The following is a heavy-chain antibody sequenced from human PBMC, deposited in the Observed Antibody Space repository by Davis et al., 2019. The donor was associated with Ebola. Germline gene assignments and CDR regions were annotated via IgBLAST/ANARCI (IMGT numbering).Heavy chain of an antibody. J-gene: IGHJ3*02. CDR3: ARGGDYGGDDAFDI. CDR2: ISAYNGNT. V-gene: IGHV1-18*01. D-gene: IGHD4-23*01. Sequence: ASVKVSCKASGYTFTSYGISWVRQAPGQGLEWMGWISAYNGNTNYAQKLQGRVTMTRNTSISTAYMELSSLRSEDTAVYYCARGGDYGGDDAFDIWGQGTMVTVSS. CDR1: GYTFTSYG.